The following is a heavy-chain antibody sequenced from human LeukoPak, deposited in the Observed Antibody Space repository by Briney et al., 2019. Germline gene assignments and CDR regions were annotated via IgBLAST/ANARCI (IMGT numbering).Heavy chain of an antibody. J-gene: IGHJ3*02. V-gene: IGHV4-30-4*08. CDR3: ARSRRYSAGAFDI. CDR1: GGSISSGDYY. Sequence: SQTLSLTCTVSGGSISSGDYYWSWIRQPPGKGQVWIGYIYYSGSTYYNPSLKSRVTISVDTSKNQFPLKLSSVTAADTAVYYCARSRRYSAGAFDIWGQGTMVTVSS. D-gene: IGHD6-13*01. CDR2: IYYSGST.